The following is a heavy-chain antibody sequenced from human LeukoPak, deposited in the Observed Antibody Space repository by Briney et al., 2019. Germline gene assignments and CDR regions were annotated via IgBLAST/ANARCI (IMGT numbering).Heavy chain of an antibody. Sequence: PGGSLRLSCAASGFTFSSYAMSWVRQTPGKGLEWGSGIGGSPSGTYYADSVKGRFTISRDNSKNTLYLQMNSLRAEDTAVYYCARGDSSAWYRRPNDYWGQGKLVTVSS. CDR1: GFTFSSYA. V-gene: IGHV3-23*01. CDR3: ARGDSSAWYRRPNDY. D-gene: IGHD6-19*01. CDR2: IGGSPSGT. J-gene: IGHJ4*02.